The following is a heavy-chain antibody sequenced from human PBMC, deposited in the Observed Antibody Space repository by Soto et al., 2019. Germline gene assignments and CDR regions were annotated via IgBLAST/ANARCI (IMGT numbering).Heavy chain of an antibody. D-gene: IGHD3-3*01. Sequence: QVQLVQSGAEVKKPGSSVKVSCKASGGTLSSFTISWVRQAPGQGPEWMGGITPKFATAKYAQKFQGRVTITAGESTNTLYMELRSLRSEVTAVYYCASWRGAVTTPGFMGPLDYWGQGTLVTVSS. CDR3: ASWRGAVTTPGFMGPLDY. CDR2: ITPKFATA. CDR1: GGTLSSFT. V-gene: IGHV1-69*01. J-gene: IGHJ4*02.